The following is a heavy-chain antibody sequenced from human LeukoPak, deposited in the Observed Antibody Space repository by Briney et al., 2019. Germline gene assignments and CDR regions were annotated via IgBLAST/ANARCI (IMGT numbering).Heavy chain of an antibody. CDR3: ARQLRGGAFDI. D-gene: IGHD3-10*01. Sequence: GGSLRLSCAAPGFTFSSYWMSWVRQAPGKGLEWVANIKQDGSEKYYVDSVKGRFTISRDNAKNSLYLQMNSLRAEDTAVYYCARQLRGGAFDIWGQGTMVTVSS. V-gene: IGHV3-7*01. CDR1: GFTFSSYW. J-gene: IGHJ3*02. CDR2: IKQDGSEK.